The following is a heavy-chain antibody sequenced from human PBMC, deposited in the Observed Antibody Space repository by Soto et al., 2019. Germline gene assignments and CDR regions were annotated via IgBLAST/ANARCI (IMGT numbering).Heavy chain of an antibody. D-gene: IGHD1-7*01. CDR3: ARVMVTGTRETHTGWFDP. Sequence: SETLSLTCTVSGGSMSSHYWTWLRQPPGKGLEWIGYISYSGSTYYNPSLKSRVTISADTSRNQFSLKLSSVIAADTAVYYCARVMVTGTRETHTGWFDPWGQGTLVTVSS. CDR2: ISYSGST. J-gene: IGHJ5*02. CDR1: GGSMSSHY. V-gene: IGHV4-59*11.